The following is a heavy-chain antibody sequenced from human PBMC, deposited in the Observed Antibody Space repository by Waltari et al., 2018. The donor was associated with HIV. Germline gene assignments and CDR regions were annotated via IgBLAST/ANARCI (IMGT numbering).Heavy chain of an antibody. V-gene: IGHV4-31*03. CDR3: ARVQYYDFWSGRNWFDP. CDR1: GGSISSGGYY. J-gene: IGHJ5*02. Sequence: QVQLQESGPGLVKPSQTLSLTCTVSGGSISSGGYYWSWIRQHPGKGLEWIGYIYYSGSTYYHPSLKSRVTNAVDTSKNQFSLKLSSVTAADTAVYYCARVQYYDFWSGRNWFDPWGQGTLVTVSS. CDR2: IYYSGST. D-gene: IGHD3-3*01.